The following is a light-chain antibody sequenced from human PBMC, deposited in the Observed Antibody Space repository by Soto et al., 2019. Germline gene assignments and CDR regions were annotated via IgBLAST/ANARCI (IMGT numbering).Light chain of an antibody. Sequence: DIPMTQSLSTLSASVGDRVTIACRASQSISSRLAWYQQKSGKAPKLLIYKASSLPSGVPSRFSGSGSWTEFTLTISSLQPDDVANYYCQQYHGFPWTFGQGTKVEIK. J-gene: IGKJ1*01. CDR1: QSISSR. CDR3: QQYHGFPWT. CDR2: KAS. V-gene: IGKV1-5*03.